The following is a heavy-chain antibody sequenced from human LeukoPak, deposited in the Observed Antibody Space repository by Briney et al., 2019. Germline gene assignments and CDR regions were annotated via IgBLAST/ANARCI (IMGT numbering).Heavy chain of an antibody. CDR3: ATTRVTHYYFDY. D-gene: IGHD4-23*01. V-gene: IGHV3-23*01. CDR1: GFTFSSYA. Sequence: GASLRLSCAASGFTFSSYAMSWVRQAPGKGLEWVSAISGSGGSTYYADSVKGRFTISRDNSKNTLYLQMNSLRAEDTAVYYCATTRVTHYYFDYWGQGTLVTVPS. J-gene: IGHJ4*02. CDR2: ISGSGGST.